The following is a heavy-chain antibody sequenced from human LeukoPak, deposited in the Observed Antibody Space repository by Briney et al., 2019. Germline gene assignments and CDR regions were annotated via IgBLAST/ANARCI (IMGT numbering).Heavy chain of an antibody. CDR2: VNPNSGDT. CDR1: GYTFTGYY. V-gene: IGHV1-2*02. Sequence: ASVKVSCRASGYTFTGYYLHWVRQAPGQGLEWMGCVNPNSGDTNYAQKFQGSVTMTRDTSISTVYMELSRLRSDDTAVYYCARASGSYWWFDSWGQGTLVTVSS. CDR3: ARASGSYWWFDS. D-gene: IGHD1-26*01. J-gene: IGHJ5*01.